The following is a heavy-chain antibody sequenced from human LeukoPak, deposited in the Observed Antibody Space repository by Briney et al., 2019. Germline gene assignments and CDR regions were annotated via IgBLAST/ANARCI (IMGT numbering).Heavy chain of an antibody. D-gene: IGHD6-19*01. Sequence: PSETLSLTCAVSGYSISSVYYWGWIRQPPGKGLEWIGSIYHSGSTYYNPSLKSRVTISVDTSKNQFSLKLSSVTAADTAVYYCASFTTAVAATLGAFDIWGQGTMVTVSS. CDR1: GYSISSVYY. V-gene: IGHV4-38-2*01. J-gene: IGHJ3*02. CDR2: IYHSGST. CDR3: ASFTTAVAATLGAFDI.